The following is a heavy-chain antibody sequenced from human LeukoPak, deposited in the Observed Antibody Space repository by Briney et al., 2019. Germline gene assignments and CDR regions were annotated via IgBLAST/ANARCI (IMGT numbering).Heavy chain of an antibody. CDR2: IKWNGCRT. J-gene: IGHJ4*02. V-gene: IGHV3-20*04. Sequence: PGRSLRLSCVASGFRLDVFGMRWGRQVARKGLEWQSGIKWNGCRTEYADSVKGRFTTTRDNTNTSFFQKMKNLRADDTALYYSTDVPDAASGNSHYYFKTWGQGTLVTVSS. CDR1: GFRLDVFG. CDR3: TDVPDAASGNSHYYFKT. D-gene: IGHD3-22*01.